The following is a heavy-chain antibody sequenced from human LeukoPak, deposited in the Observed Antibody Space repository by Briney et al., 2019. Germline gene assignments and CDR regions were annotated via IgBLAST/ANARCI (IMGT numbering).Heavy chain of an antibody. Sequence: GGSLRLSCAASGFTFSDHYMDWVRQAPGKGLEWVANIKQDGSEKYYVDSVKGRFTISGDNAKNSLYLQMNSLRAEDTAVYYCAKDFGTFNYGSGSYYFDYWGQGTLVTVSS. CDR2: IKQDGSEK. CDR1: GFTFSDHY. J-gene: IGHJ4*02. D-gene: IGHD3-10*01. V-gene: IGHV3-7*03. CDR3: AKDFGTFNYGSGSYYFDY.